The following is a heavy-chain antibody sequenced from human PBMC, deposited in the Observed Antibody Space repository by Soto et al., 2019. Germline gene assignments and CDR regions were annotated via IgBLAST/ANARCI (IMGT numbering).Heavy chain of an antibody. Sequence: SETLSLTCAVSGGSMSSGGYFWSWIRQPPGKGLEWIGYIYHSGSTYYNPSLKSRVTIPVDTSRNQFSLKLASVTAADTAVYYCASQKLDVPAYFDYWGQGTLVTVSS. CDR3: ASQKLDVPAYFDY. CDR2: IYHSGST. V-gene: IGHV4-30-2*01. CDR1: GGSMSSGGYF. D-gene: IGHD6-13*01. J-gene: IGHJ4*02.